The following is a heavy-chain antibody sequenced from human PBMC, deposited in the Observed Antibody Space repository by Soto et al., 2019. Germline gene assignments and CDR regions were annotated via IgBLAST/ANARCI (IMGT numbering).Heavy chain of an antibody. J-gene: IGHJ6*02. CDR3: TTYCSSTSCPLEYYYYYGMDV. CDR2: IKSKTDGGTT. CDR1: GFTFSNAW. Sequence: EVQLVESGGGLVKPGGSLRLSCSASGFTFSNAWMSWVRQAPGKGLEWVGRIKSKTDGGTTDYAAPVKGRFTISRDDSKNTLYLQMNSLKTEDTAVYYCTTYCSSTSCPLEYYYYYGMDVWGQGTTVTVSS. V-gene: IGHV3-15*01. D-gene: IGHD2-2*01.